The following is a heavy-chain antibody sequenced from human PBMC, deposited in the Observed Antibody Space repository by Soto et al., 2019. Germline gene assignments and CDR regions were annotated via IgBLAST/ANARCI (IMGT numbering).Heavy chain of an antibody. CDR3: ARDRSNAPFYYGMDV. CDR2: IYYSGST. D-gene: IGHD7-27*01. CDR1: GGSISSVGYY. J-gene: IGHJ6*02. V-gene: IGHV4-31*03. Sequence: SSETLSLTCTVSGGSISSVGYYWSWIRQHPGKGLEWIGYIYYSGSTYYNPSLKSRVTISVDTSKNQFSLKLSSVTAADTAVHYCARDRSNAPFYYGMDVWGQGTTVTVSS.